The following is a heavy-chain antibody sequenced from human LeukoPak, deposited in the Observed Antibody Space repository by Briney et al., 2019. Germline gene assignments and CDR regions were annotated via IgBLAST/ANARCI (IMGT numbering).Heavy chain of an antibody. CDR3: ARNLWFGESSDAFDM. CDR2: INQDGSEK. J-gene: IGHJ3*02. Sequence: GGSLRLSCVASGFTFSKHWMNWVRQAPGKGLEWVANINQDGSEKFYIDSVKGRFTISRDNAKKSLYVQMNSLRAEDTAVYYCARNLWFGESSDAFDMWGQGTMVTVSS. V-gene: IGHV3-7*03. D-gene: IGHD3-10*01. CDR1: GFTFSKHW.